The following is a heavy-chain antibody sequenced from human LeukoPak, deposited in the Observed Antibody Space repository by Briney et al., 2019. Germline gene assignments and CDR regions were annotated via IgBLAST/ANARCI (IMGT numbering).Heavy chain of an antibody. CDR1: GGSFSGYY. CDR2: INHSGST. CDR3: ARVRSPRIAAAGYYFDY. J-gene: IGHJ4*02. D-gene: IGHD6-13*01. V-gene: IGHV4-34*01. Sequence: SETLSLTCAVYGGSFSGYYWSWIRQPPGKGLEWIGEINHSGSTNYNPSLKSRVTISVDTSKNQFSLKLSPVTAADTAVYYCARVRSPRIAAAGYYFDYWGQGTLVTVSS.